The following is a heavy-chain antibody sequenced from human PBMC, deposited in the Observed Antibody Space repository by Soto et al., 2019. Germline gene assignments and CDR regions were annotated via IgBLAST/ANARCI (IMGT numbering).Heavy chain of an antibody. Sequence: GGSLRLSCAAPGFTFSSYAMSWVRHAPGKGLEWVSAISGSGGSTYYADSVKGRFTISRDKSKNTLYLRMNSLRAEDTAVYYCAKRYYDFWSGPLAVGFMDVWGHGTTVTVSS. CDR3: AKRYYDFWSGPLAVGFMDV. CDR2: ISGSGGST. J-gene: IGHJ6*02. V-gene: IGHV3-23*01. D-gene: IGHD3-3*01. CDR1: GFTFSSYA.